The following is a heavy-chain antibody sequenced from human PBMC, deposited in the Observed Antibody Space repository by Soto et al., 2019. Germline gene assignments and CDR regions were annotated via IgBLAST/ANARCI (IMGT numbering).Heavy chain of an antibody. Sequence: GQGLECMGWISAYNGNTNYAQKFQGRVTITADESTSTAYMELSSLRSEDTAVYYCARSTNFFFQAEDGIRDL. V-gene: IGHV1-18*01. CDR2: ISAYNGNT. D-gene: IGHD2-8*01. J-gene: IGHJ2*01. CDR3: ARSTNFFFQAEDGIRDL.